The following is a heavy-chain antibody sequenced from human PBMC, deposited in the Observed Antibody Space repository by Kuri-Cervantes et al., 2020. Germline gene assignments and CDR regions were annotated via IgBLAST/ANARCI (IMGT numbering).Heavy chain of an antibody. Sequence: ASVKVSCKASGYTFASFGISWVRQAPGQGLEWMGWVSAYNGDTKYAPKLQGRVTMTTDTSTSTAYMELRSLTSDDTAVYYCARDHGNGNGMDVWGQGTTVTVSS. CDR1: GYTFASFG. J-gene: IGHJ6*02. CDR2: VSAYNGDT. D-gene: IGHD4-23*01. CDR3: ARDHGNGNGMDV. V-gene: IGHV1-18*01.